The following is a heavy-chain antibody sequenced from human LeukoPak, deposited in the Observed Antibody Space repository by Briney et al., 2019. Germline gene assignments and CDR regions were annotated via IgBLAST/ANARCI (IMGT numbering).Heavy chain of an antibody. D-gene: IGHD3-10*01. J-gene: IGHJ6*02. CDR3: ARASGSYGSGSHYYYGMDV. CDR1: GYSISSGYY. Sequence: SETLSLTCAVSGYSISSGYYWGWIRQPPGKGLEWIGSIFHSGSTYYNPSLKSRVNMSVDTSKNQISLKLSSVTAADTAVYYCARASGSYGSGSHYYYGMDVWGQGTTVTVSS. CDR2: IFHSGST. V-gene: IGHV4-38-2*01.